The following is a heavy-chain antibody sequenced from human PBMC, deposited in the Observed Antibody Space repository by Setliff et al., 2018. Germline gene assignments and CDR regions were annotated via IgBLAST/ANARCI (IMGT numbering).Heavy chain of an antibody. CDR1: GFRFNAHG. D-gene: IGHD4-17*01. V-gene: IGHV3-20*01. CDR2: INWDGKTT. Sequence: GGSLRLSCAASGFRFNAHGMNWVRQVPGKGLEWVSTINWDGKTTAYADSVKGRFTISRDNAKRFLYLHMNSLRDEDTALYHCTRFGDRNDIGIWGQGTMVTVSS. J-gene: IGHJ3*02. CDR3: TRFGDRNDIGI.